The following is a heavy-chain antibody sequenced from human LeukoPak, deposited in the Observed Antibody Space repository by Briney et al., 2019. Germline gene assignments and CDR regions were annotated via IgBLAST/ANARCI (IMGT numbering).Heavy chain of an antibody. CDR3: ASGEGFGESMSFDN. Sequence: ASVKVSCKASGYTFTSLYMHWVRQAPGQGLEWMGIINPSGGRASYAQKFQGRVTMTRDTSTGTVYMELSSLRSEDTAVYYCASGEGFGESMSFDNWGQGTLVTVSS. D-gene: IGHD3-10*01. CDR2: INPSGGRA. J-gene: IGHJ4*02. V-gene: IGHV1-46*01. CDR1: GYTFTSLY.